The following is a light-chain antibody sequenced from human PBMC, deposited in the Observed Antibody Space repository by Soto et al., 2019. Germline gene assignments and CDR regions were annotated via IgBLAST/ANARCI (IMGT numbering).Light chain of an antibody. V-gene: IGKV1-39*01. CDR1: QPIGTS. CDR3: QQGYSTLWT. CDR2: AAS. J-gene: IGKJ1*01. Sequence: DIQMTQSPSSLSATVGDTVTVTCRASQPIGTSLHWYQQKPGKAPKVLISAASRLQSGVPSRFSGSGSGTHFALTISNLQPEDFATYYCQQGYSTLWTFGQGTKVELK.